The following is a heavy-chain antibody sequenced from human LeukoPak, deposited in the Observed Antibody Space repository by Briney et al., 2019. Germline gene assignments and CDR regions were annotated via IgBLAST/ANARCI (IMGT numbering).Heavy chain of an antibody. CDR2: ISGSGGST. D-gene: IGHD6-13*01. Sequence: GGSQRLSCVASGFTFSSYAVSWVRQAPGKGLEWVSGISGSGGSTYYADSVKGRFTISRDNSKNTLYLQMNSLRAEDTAIYYCATDSSSWYFDYWGQGTLVTVSS. CDR3: ATDSSSWYFDY. CDR1: GFTFSSYA. J-gene: IGHJ4*02. V-gene: IGHV3-23*01.